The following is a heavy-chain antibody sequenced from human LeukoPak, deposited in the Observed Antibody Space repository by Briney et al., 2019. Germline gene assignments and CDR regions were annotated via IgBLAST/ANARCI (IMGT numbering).Heavy chain of an antibody. J-gene: IGHJ4*02. CDR1: GFTFSSYA. D-gene: IGHD5-12*01. CDR2: ISGSGGST. V-gene: IGHV3-23*01. CDR3: AKPLLRGYSGYDYSY. Sequence: GGSLRLSCAASGFTFSSYAMSWVRQAPGKGLEWVSAISGSGGSTYYADSVKGRFTISGDNSKNTLYLQMISLRAEDTAVYYCAKPLLRGYSGYDYSYWGQGTLVTVSS.